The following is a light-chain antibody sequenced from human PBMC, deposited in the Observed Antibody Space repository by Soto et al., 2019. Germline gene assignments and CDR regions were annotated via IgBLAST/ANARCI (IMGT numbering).Light chain of an antibody. CDR1: QTVTIH. CDR3: QQYNNWPLT. V-gene: IGKV3-15*01. CDR2: GAS. Sequence: EIVMTQSPATLSVSPGERATLSCRANQTVTIHLAWYQQKPGQAPRLLIYGASTRATGIPARFSGSGSGTEFTLTISRLQSEDVAVYYCQQYNNWPLTFGGGTKAEIK. J-gene: IGKJ4*01.